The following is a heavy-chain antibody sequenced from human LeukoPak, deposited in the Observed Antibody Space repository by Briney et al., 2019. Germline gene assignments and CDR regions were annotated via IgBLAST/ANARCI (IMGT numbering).Heavy chain of an antibody. V-gene: IGHV3-23*01. CDR1: AFTFGNYA. CDR2: IISDYST. J-gene: IGHJ3*02. D-gene: IGHD2-15*01. CDR3: ANHRVRGYCSGGSCHRAFDI. Sequence: PGGSLRLSCAASAFTFGNYAMTWVRQAPGKGLEWVSTIISDYSTYYADPVKGRFTISRDNSKNTLYLQMNSLRAEDAAVYYCANHRVRGYCSGGSCHRAFDIWGQGTMVTVSS.